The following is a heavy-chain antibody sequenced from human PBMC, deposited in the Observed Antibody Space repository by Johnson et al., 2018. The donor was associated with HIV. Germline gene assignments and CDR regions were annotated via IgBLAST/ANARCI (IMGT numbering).Heavy chain of an antibody. J-gene: IGHJ3*02. CDR2: IKCDGSEK. CDR3: ASPGTVVTGLAFDI. CDR1: GFTFSSSW. V-gene: IGHV3-52*01. Sequence: VQLVESGGGVVQPGRSLRLSCAASGFTFSSSWMHWVCQAPEKGLEWVADIKCDGSEKYYVDSVKGRFTISRDNSKKTLYLQMNSLRAEATAVYYCASPGTVVTGLAFDIWGQGTMVTVSS. D-gene: IGHD4-23*01.